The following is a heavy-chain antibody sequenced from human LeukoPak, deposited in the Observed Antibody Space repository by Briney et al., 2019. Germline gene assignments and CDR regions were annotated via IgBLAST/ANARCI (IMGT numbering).Heavy chain of an antibody. V-gene: IGHV4-59*01. D-gene: IGHD2-8*01. Sequence: PSETLSLTCTVSGGSISSYYWSWIRQPPGKGLEWIGYIYYSGSTNYNPSLKSRVTISVDTSKNQFSLKLSSVTAADTAVYYCARRVYTEGMDVWGQETTVTFS. CDR2: IYYSGST. CDR1: GGSISSYY. CDR3: ARRVYTEGMDV. J-gene: IGHJ6*02.